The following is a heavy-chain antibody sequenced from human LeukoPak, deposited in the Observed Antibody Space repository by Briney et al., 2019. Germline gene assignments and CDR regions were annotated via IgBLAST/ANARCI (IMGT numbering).Heavy chain of an antibody. Sequence: GGSLRLSCAASGFTFSNYYMSWIRQAPGTGLEWLSYISRDYSTVFYADSVKGRFTISRDNAQSSPNLQMNNLRADDTGRYYGASGCSGPGCSSMFDNWGQGTLVTVSS. J-gene: IGHJ4*02. D-gene: IGHD2-15*01. CDR2: ISRDYSTV. CDR3: ASGCSGPGCSSMFDN. V-gene: IGHV3-11*01. CDR1: GFTFSNYY.